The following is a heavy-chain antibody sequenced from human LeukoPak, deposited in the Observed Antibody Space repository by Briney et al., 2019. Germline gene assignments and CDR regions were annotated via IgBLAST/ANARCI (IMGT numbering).Heavy chain of an antibody. CDR2: ISHSGST. CDR3: ARGRKRVYYFDY. Sequence: SETLSLTCAVYGGSFSGYYWTWIRQPPGKGLEWIGEISHSGSTNYNPSLKSRVTISVDTSKNQFSLKLSSVTAADTAVYYCARGRKRVYYFDYWGQGTLVTVSS. D-gene: IGHD2-8*01. V-gene: IGHV4-34*01. J-gene: IGHJ4*02. CDR1: GGSFSGYY.